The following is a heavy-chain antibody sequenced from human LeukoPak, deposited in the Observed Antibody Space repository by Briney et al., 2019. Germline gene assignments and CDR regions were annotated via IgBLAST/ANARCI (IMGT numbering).Heavy chain of an antibody. CDR2: IIPILGIA. Sequence: SVKVSCKASGGTFSSYAISWVRQAPGQGLEWTGRIIPILGIANYAQKFQGRVTITADKSTSTAYMELSSLRSEDTAVYYCARARAAVVSYYYYGMDVWGQGTTVTVSS. D-gene: IGHD6-13*01. CDR3: ARARAAVVSYYYYGMDV. V-gene: IGHV1-69*04. J-gene: IGHJ6*02. CDR1: GGTFSSYA.